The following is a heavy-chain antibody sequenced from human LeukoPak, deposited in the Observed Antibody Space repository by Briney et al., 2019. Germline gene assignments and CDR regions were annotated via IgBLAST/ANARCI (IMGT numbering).Heavy chain of an antibody. CDR1: GVRFSSYG. Sequence: GGTLRLSCAASGVRFSSYGMSWGREAPGTGVGWGSGFSDSGETRYADSVKGRFTISRDNSKNTLYLQMNSLRADDTALYYCAKDLRLSVGTSPFDYWGQGTLVTVSS. J-gene: IGHJ4*02. CDR2: FSDSGET. D-gene: IGHD4-23*01. V-gene: IGHV3-23*01. CDR3: AKDLRLSVGTSPFDY.